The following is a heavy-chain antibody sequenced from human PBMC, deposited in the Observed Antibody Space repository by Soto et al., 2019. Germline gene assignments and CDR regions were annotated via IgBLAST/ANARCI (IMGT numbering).Heavy chain of an antibody. CDR3: ASIDRGRNGDGFDY. CDR2: IIPILGIA. CDR1: GGTFSSYT. D-gene: IGHD3-10*01. Sequence: QVQLVQSGAEVKKPGSSVKVSCKASGGTFSSYTISWVRQAPGQGLEWMGRIIPILGIANYAQKFQGRVTITADKSTSTAYMELGSLGSEDTAVYYCASIDRGRNGDGFDYWGQGTLVTVSS. J-gene: IGHJ4*02. V-gene: IGHV1-69*02.